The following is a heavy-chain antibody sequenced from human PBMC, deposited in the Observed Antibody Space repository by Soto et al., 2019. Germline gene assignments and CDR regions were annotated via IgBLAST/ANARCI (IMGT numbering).Heavy chain of an antibody. D-gene: IGHD3-10*01. CDR3: ARDQASLLWFESNNWFDP. CDR1: GFTFSSYW. J-gene: IGHJ5*02. CDR2: IKQDGSEK. V-gene: IGHV3-7*01. Sequence: PGGSLRLSCAASGFTFSSYWMSWVRQAPGKGLEWVANIKQDGSEKYYVDSVKGRFTISRDNAKNSLYLQMNSLRAEDTAVYYCARDQASLLWFESNNWFDPWGQGTLVTVSS.